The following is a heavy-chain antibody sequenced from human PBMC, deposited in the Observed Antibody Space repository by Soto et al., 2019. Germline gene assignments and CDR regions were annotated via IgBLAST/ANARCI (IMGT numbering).Heavy chain of an antibody. CDR2: ISWNSGSI. J-gene: IGHJ4*03. CDR3: SKVLYYYGSGSTINGALYF. Sequence: GGSLRLSCAASGFTFDDYAMHWVRQAPGKGLEWVSGISWNSGSIGYADSVKGRFTISRDDAKNALYLQMNSLRAEDTALYYCSKVLYYYGSGSTINGALYFWGQGIMVTVSS. V-gene: IGHV3-9*01. CDR1: GFTFDDYA. D-gene: IGHD3-10*01.